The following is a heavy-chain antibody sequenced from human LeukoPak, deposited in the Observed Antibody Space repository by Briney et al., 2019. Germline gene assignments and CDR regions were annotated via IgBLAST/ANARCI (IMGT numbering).Heavy chain of an antibody. Sequence: SGTLSLTCAVSGGSITSGNWWTWVRQSPGKALEWIGNIFYSGSTYYNPSLKSRVTISVDTSKNQFSLKLSSVTAADTAVYYCARRIEWLADAFDIWGQGTMVTVSS. V-gene: IGHV4-4*02. D-gene: IGHD5-12*01. CDR3: ARRIEWLADAFDI. CDR2: IFYSGST. CDR1: GGSITSGNW. J-gene: IGHJ3*02.